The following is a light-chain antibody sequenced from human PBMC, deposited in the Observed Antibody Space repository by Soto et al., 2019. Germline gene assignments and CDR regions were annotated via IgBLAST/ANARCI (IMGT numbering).Light chain of an antibody. V-gene: IGKV3-20*01. CDR2: GAS. Sequence: EIVLTQSPCTLSLSPGERASLSCRASQSVSSSYLAWYQQKPGQAPRLLIYGASTRATGIPARFSGSGSGTEFTLTISSLQPDDFATYYCQQYNSYWWTFGQGTKVDI. CDR1: QSVSSSY. CDR3: QQYNSYWWT. J-gene: IGKJ1*01.